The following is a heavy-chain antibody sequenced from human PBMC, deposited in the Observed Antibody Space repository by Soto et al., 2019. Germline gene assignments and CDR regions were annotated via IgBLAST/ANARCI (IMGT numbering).Heavy chain of an antibody. V-gene: IGHV4-59*08. Sequence: SASLSLTCTVSGGSISSYYWSWIRQPPGKGLEWIGYIYYSGSTNYNPSLKSRVTISVDTSKNQFSLKLSSVTAADTAVYYCARLGYCSSTSCSPVDYWGQGTLVTVSS. CDR2: IYYSGST. CDR3: ARLGYCSSTSCSPVDY. CDR1: GGSISSYY. D-gene: IGHD2-2*01. J-gene: IGHJ4*02.